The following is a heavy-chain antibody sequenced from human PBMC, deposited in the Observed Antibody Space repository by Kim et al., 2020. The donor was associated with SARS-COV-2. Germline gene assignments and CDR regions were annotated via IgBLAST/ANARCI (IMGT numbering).Heavy chain of an antibody. CDR2: ISSSSSTI. V-gene: IGHV3-48*02. J-gene: IGHJ6*02. CDR1: GFTFSSYS. Sequence: GGSLRLSCAASGFTFSSYSMNWVRQAPGKGLEWVSYISSSSSTIYYADSVKGRFTISRDNAKNSLYLQMNSLRDEDTAVYYCARAEFVDVVVPAAEVFYYYYGMDVWGQGTTVTVSS. D-gene: IGHD2-2*01. CDR3: ARAEFVDVVVPAAEVFYYYYGMDV.